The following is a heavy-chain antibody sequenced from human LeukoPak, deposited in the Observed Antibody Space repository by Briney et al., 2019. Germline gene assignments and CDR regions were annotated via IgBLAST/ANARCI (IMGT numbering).Heavy chain of an antibody. CDR2: LIPIFGTA. CDR1: GGTFSSYA. J-gene: IGHJ4*02. V-gene: IGHV1-69*05. Sequence: SVKVSCEASGGTFSSYAISWVRQAPGQGLEWMGGLIPIFGTANYAQKFQGRVTITTDESTSTAYMELSSLRSEDTAVYYCARDRRGGYYYDSSGDFDYWGQGTLVTVSS. D-gene: IGHD3-22*01. CDR3: ARDRRGGYYYDSSGDFDY.